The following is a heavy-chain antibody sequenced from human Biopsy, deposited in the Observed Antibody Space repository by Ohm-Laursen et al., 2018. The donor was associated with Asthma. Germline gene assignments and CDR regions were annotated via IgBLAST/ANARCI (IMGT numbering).Heavy chain of an antibody. D-gene: IGHD2-2*01. Sequence: ASVKVSCKSLGGTFNTYVIGWVRQAPGQGLEWMGGINSVFGTTTYPQKFRDRVTITADDSTSTVYMELSSLRSEDTAVYYCARKAGSCISRTCYSLDFWGQGTLVIVSS. CDR3: ARKAGSCISRTCYSLDF. CDR2: INSVFGTT. J-gene: IGHJ4*02. V-gene: IGHV1-69*13. CDR1: GGTFNTYV.